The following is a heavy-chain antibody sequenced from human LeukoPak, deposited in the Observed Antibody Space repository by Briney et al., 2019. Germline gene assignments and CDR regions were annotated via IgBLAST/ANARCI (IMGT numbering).Heavy chain of an antibody. CDR1: GGSISSDY. V-gene: IGHV4-59*08. Sequence: SETLSLTCTVSGGSISSDYWSWIRQPPGKGLEWIGYIYYSGSTNYNPSLKSRVTISVDTSKNQFSLKLSSVTAADTAVYYCARHSLYSSSWSWGQGTLVTVSS. CDR3: ARHSLYSSSWS. J-gene: IGHJ4*02. CDR2: IYYSGST. D-gene: IGHD6-13*01.